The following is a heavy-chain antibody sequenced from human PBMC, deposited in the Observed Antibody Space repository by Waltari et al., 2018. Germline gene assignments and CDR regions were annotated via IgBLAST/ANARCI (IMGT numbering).Heavy chain of an antibody. J-gene: IGHJ4*02. CDR2: IKTQSGGGRAT. Sequence: EVQLVESGGGLVNPGGSLRLSCAASGFTFRHTWMDWVRQAPGKGLEWIARIKTQSGGGRATYYAAPVTGRFTVSRDDSKNMLYLQMSSLKTEDTAMYYCTTDQGDSYTFYSFDYWGQGTLVTVSS. CDR3: TTDQGDSYTFYSFDY. D-gene: IGHD3-16*02. V-gene: IGHV3-15*01. CDR1: GFTFRHTW.